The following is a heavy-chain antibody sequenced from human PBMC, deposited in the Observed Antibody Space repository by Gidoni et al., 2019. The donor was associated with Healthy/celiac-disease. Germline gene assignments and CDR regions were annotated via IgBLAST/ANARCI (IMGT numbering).Heavy chain of an antibody. V-gene: IGHV3-23*01. CDR1: GFTFSSHA. CDR3: AKGYCSSTSCPSWYYYYGMDV. CDR2: ISGSGGST. J-gene: IGHJ6*02. Sequence: EVQLLEAGGGLVQPGGSLRLSCAASGFTFSSHAMSGGRQVPGKGLEWVSAISGSGGSTYYADSVKGRFTISRDNSKNTLYLQMNSLRAEDTAVYYCAKGYCSSTSCPSWYYYYGMDVWGQGTTVTVSS. D-gene: IGHD2-2*01.